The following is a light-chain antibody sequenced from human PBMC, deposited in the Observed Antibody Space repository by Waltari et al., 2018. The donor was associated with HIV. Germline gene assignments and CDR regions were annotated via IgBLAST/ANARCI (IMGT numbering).Light chain of an antibody. J-gene: IGLJ3*02. CDR1: ALPKHY. V-gene: IGLV3-25*03. CDR3: QSTDTAGTVGV. CDR2: KDT. Sequence: SSELTQPPPMSVSPGQTASITCSGDALPKHYTYCYQQKSGRAPVLIIFKDTYRPSGIPERFSGSTSGTTATLTISDVQAGDEADYYCQSTDTAGTVGVFGGGTKLT.